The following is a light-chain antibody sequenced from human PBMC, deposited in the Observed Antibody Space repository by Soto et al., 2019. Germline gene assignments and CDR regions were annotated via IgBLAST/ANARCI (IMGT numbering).Light chain of an antibody. V-gene: IGKV1-5*01. CDR1: QSIITW. J-gene: IGKJ2*01. Sequence: DIQMTQSPSTLSASVGERVTITCRASQSIITWFALYQQKPGKAPKPLIYGASSLESGVPSRFSGSGSVAEFTLIIDSLQPDDFATYYCQQYSSSSPTFGQGTKLEIK. CDR3: QQYSSSSPT. CDR2: GAS.